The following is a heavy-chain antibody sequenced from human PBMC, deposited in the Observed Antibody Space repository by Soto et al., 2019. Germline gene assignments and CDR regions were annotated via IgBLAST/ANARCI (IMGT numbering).Heavy chain of an antibody. CDR3: MSFNGDHAY. V-gene: IGHV1-18*01. CDR2: ITPFNGNT. D-gene: IGHD2-8*01. CDR1: GYTFTSYG. J-gene: IGHJ4*02. Sequence: QVQMVQSGGEVKKPGASVRVSCKASGYTFTSYGISWGRQAPGQGLEWMGWITPFNGNTDYAERLQGRLTLTTDTSTSKAYMELRMLTSDVTALYYCMSFNGDHAYWGQGTLVIVS.